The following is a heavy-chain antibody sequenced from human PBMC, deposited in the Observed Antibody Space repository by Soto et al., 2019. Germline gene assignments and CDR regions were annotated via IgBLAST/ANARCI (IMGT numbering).Heavy chain of an antibody. CDR1: GGSISSGGYY. J-gene: IGHJ3*02. V-gene: IGHV4-31*03. CDR2: IYYSGST. Sequence: SETLSLTCTVSGGSISSGGYYWSWIRQHPGKGLEWIGYIYYSGSTYYNPSLKSRVTISVDTSKNQFSLKLSSVTAADTAVYYCASTDYYDSSGYVVPDDAFDIWGQGTMVTVSS. CDR3: ASTDYYDSSGYVVPDDAFDI. D-gene: IGHD3-22*01.